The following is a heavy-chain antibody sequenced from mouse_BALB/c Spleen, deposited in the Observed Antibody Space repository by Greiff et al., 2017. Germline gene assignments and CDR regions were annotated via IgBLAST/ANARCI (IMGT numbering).Heavy chain of an antibody. CDR1: GFTFSSYA. V-gene: IGHV5-9-4*01. D-gene: IGHD2-1*01. Sequence: EVQLVESGGGLVKPGGSLKLSCAASGFTFSSYAMSWVRQSPEKRLEWVAEISSGGSYTYYPDTVTGRFTISRDNAKNTLYLEMSSLRSEDTAMYYCARDGNYWYFDVWGAGTTVTVSS. J-gene: IGHJ1*01. CDR3: ARDGNYWYFDV. CDR2: ISSGGSYT.